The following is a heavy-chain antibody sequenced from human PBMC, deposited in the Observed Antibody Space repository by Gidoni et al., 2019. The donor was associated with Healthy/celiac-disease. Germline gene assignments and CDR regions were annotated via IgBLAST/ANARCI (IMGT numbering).Heavy chain of an antibody. J-gene: IGHJ4*02. CDR1: GYPFTSYA. D-gene: IGHD2-2*01. CDR2: INAGNGNT. Sequence: QVQLVQSGAEVKKPGASVKVSCKASGYPFTSYAMHWVRQAPGQRLEWMGWINAGNGNTKYSQKFQGRVTITRDTSASTAYMELSSLRSEDTAVYYCARDRVVPAAMGFDYWGQGTLVTVSS. CDR3: ARDRVVPAAMGFDY. V-gene: IGHV1-3*01.